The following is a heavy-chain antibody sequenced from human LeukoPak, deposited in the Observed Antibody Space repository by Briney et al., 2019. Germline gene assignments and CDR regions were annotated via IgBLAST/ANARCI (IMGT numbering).Heavy chain of an antibody. J-gene: IGHJ4*02. CDR2: ISSNGGRT. D-gene: IGHD3-22*01. CDR3: VKDRVHDSSSYYGYGY. CDR1: GFIFSCFG. V-gene: IGHV3-64D*09. Sequence: GGSLRLSCSASGFIFSCFGWHWVRQAPGEGLEYVSAISSNGGRTYYADSVKGRFTISRDNSKNTLYLQMSSLRAEDTAVYYCVKDRVHDSSSYYGYGYWGQGTLVTVSS.